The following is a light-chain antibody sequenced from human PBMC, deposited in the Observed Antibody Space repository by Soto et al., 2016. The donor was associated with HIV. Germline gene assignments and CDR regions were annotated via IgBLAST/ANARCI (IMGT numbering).Light chain of an antibody. CDR3: HQYYSVPT. CDR2: TAS. Sequence: DIQMTQSPSSLSASVGDRATITCRASQDISNSLAWYQQKPGKAPKILLYTASLLASGVPSRFSGSGSGTDYSLTISSLQPEDFATYYCHQYYSVPTFGPGTQVEIK. CDR1: QDISNS. J-gene: IGKJ1*01. V-gene: IGKV1-NL1*01.